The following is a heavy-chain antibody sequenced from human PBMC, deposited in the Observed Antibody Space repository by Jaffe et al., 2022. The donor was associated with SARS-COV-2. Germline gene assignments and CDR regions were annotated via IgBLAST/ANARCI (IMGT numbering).Heavy chain of an antibody. J-gene: IGHJ4*02. CDR3: ARGPPHLPRH. V-gene: IGHV4-61*02. Sequence: QVQLQESGPGLVKPSQTLSLTCTVSGGSISSGSYYWSWIRQPAGKGLEWIGRIYTSGSTNYNPSLKSRVTISVDTSKNQFSLKLSSVTAADTAVYYCARGPPHLPRHWGQGTLVTVSS. CDR1: GGSISSGSYY. CDR2: IYTSGST.